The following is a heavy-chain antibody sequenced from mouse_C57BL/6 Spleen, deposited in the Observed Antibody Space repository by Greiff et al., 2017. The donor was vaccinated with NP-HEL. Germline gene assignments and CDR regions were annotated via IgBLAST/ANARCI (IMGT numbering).Heavy chain of an antibody. D-gene: IGHD2-3*01. J-gene: IGHJ4*01. CDR1: GYTFTSYW. Sequence: VQLQQPGAELVRPGSSVKLSCKASGYTFTSYWMHWVKPRPIQGLEWIGNIDPSDSETHYNQQFKDKATLTVYKSSSTAYMQRSSLTSEDSAVYYWARLYQAMDYWGQGTSVTVSS. CDR3: ARLYQAMDY. V-gene: IGHV1-52*01. CDR2: IDPSDSET.